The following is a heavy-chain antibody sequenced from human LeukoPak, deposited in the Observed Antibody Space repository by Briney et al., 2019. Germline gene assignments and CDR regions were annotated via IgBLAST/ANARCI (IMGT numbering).Heavy chain of an antibody. V-gene: IGHV4-39*01. CDR2: IYYSGST. Sequence: KPSETLSLTCTVSGGSVSSGSYYWSWIRQPPGKGLEWIGSIYYSGSTYYNPSLESRVTISVDTSKNQFSLNLSSVTAADTAVYYCVRPRNGGMFDYWGQGTLVTVSS. D-gene: IGHD2-8*01. CDR3: VRPRNGGMFDY. CDR1: GGSVSSGSYY. J-gene: IGHJ4*02.